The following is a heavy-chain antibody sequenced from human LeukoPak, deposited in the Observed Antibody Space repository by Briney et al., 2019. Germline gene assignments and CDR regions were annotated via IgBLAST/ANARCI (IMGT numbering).Heavy chain of an antibody. Sequence: SETLSLTCTVSGYSITSGYYWGWIRQPPGKGLEWIGSIYHSGSTFYNPSLKSRVTISVDPSKNQFSLKVGSVIVADTAVYYCARDQDYYGSGSYGPDHWGQGTLVTVSS. V-gene: IGHV4-38-2*02. CDR3: ARDQDYYGSGSYGPDH. J-gene: IGHJ5*02. CDR2: IYHSGST. D-gene: IGHD3-10*01. CDR1: GYSITSGYY.